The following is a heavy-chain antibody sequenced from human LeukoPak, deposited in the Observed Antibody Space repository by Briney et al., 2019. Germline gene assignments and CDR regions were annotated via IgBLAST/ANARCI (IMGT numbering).Heavy chain of an antibody. CDR1: GFTSSSYA. CDR2: IYSGGST. CDR3: ARDPWVGATEVPYYYGMDV. Sequence: PGGSLRLSCAASGFTSSSYAMSWVRQAPGKGLEWVSVIYSGGSTYYADSVKGRFTTSRDNSKNTLYLQMNSLRAEDTAVYYCARDPWVGATEVPYYYGMDVWGQGTTVTVSS. V-gene: IGHV3-66*01. J-gene: IGHJ6*02. D-gene: IGHD1-26*01.